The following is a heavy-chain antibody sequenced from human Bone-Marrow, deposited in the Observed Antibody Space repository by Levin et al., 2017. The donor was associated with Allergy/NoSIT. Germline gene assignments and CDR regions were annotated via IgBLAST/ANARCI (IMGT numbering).Heavy chain of an antibody. CDR3: PRWGIWAPSFYSDAFDF. D-gene: IGHD3-16*01. CDR2: ISAYNGDT. V-gene: IGHV1-18*01. Sequence: ASVKVSCEASGYTFTSYGFSWVRQAPGQGLEWMGWISAYNGDTKYAQKFQGRVTMTTDTPTSTGHMELRGLTSDDTAVYYCPRWGIWAPSFYSDAFDFWGQGTMVTVSS. CDR1: GYTFTSYG. J-gene: IGHJ3*01.